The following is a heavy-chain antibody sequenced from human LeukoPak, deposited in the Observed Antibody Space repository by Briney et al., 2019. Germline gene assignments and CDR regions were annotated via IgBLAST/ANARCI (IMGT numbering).Heavy chain of an antibody. CDR1: GFTFSSYW. Sequence: GGSLRLSCAASGFTFSSYWMSWVRQAPGKGLEWVANIKQDGSEKYYVDSVKGRFTISRDNAKNSLYLQMNSLRAEDTAVYYCARGKAGSSGWYGDNAFDIWGQGTMVTVSS. CDR2: IKQDGSEK. J-gene: IGHJ3*02. V-gene: IGHV3-7*04. D-gene: IGHD6-19*01. CDR3: ARGKAGSSGWYGDNAFDI.